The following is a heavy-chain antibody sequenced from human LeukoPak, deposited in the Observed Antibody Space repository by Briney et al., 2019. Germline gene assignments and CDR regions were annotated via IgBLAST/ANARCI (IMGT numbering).Heavy chain of an antibody. CDR3: ARHPPSSGWFHY. Sequence: PSETLSLTCTVSGGSVSNYYCSWIRQPPGKGLEWIGYIYYTGHTNYNPSLERRVTMSVDTSKNQFSLKLNSVTPADTAVYYCARHPPSSGWFHYWGQGTLVTVSS. CDR2: IYYTGHT. J-gene: IGHJ4*02. D-gene: IGHD6-19*01. CDR1: GGSVSNYY. V-gene: IGHV4-59*08.